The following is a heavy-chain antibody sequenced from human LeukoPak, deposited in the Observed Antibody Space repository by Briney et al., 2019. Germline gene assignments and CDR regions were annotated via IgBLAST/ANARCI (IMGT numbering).Heavy chain of an antibody. V-gene: IGHV5-51*01. CDR2: IYPGDSDT. D-gene: IGHD4-17*01. Sequence: GEPLKTSCKGSGYSFPSYWIGWVRQMPGKGLERMGIIYPGDSDTRYSPSFQGQVTISADKSISTAYLQWSSLKASDTAMYYCARDMTTVTANAFDIWGQGTMVAVSS. J-gene: IGHJ3*02. CDR1: GYSFPSYW. CDR3: ARDMTTVTANAFDI.